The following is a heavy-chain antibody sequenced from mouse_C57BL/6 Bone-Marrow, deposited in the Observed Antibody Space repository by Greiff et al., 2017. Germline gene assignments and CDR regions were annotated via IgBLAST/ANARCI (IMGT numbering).Heavy chain of an antibody. CDR3: ARGGYYEDWYFDV. V-gene: IGHV1-81*01. Sequence: VQLVESGAELARPGASVKLSCKASGYTFTSYGISWVKQRTGQGLEWIGEIYPRSGNTYYNEKFKGKATLTADKSSSTAYMELRSLTSEDSAVYFCARGGYYEDWYFDVWGTGTTVTVSS. CDR2: IYPRSGNT. CDR1: GYTFTSYG. J-gene: IGHJ1*03. D-gene: IGHD2-4*01.